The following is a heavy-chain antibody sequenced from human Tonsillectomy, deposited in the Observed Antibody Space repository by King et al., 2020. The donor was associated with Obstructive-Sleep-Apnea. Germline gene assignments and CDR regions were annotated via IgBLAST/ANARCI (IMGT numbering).Heavy chain of an antibody. J-gene: IGHJ4*02. CDR3: ARGTTTVTTYGY. D-gene: IGHD4-17*01. Sequence: QVQLVESGAEVKKPGASVKVSCKASGYTFTRYDINGVRQATGQGLEWMGWMDPNSGNTGYAQKFQGRGTMTRNTPISTAYMELSSLKSEDTAVYYCARGTTTVTTYGYWGQGTLVTVSS. CDR2: MDPNSGNT. V-gene: IGHV1-8*01. CDR1: GYTFTRYD.